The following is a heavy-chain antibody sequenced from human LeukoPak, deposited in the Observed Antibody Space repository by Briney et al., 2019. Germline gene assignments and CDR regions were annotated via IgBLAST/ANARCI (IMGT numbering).Heavy chain of an antibody. J-gene: IGHJ4*02. Sequence: SDTLSLTCSVSGSFISSSSDYWGWLRKPPAKGLDWIGSIYYSGSPYYDLSLKSRVTMSVDTSKNQFSLRLSSVTAADTAVYYCAICRKFFSDSSGYCNYFDYWGQGTLVTVSS. CDR2: IYYSGSP. D-gene: IGHD3-22*01. CDR1: GSFISSSSDY. V-gene: IGHV4-39*01. CDR3: AICRKFFSDSSGYCNYFDY.